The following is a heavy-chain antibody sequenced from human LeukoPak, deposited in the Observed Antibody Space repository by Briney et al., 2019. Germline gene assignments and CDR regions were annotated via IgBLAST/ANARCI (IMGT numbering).Heavy chain of an antibody. CDR3: ARDSGYSSGWYAY. CDR1: GGTFSSYA. J-gene: IGHJ4*02. Sequence: ASVKVSCKASGGTFSSYAISWVRQAPGQGLEWMGGIIPIFGTANYAQKFQGRVTITADESTSTAYMELSSLRSEDTAAYYCARDSGYSSGWYAYWGQGTLVTVSS. CDR2: IIPIFGTA. V-gene: IGHV1-69*13. D-gene: IGHD6-19*01.